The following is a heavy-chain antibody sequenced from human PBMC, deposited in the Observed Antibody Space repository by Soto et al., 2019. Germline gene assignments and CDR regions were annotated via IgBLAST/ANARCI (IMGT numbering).Heavy chain of an antibody. Sequence: PKISCKGSGYSFTSYWIGWVRQMPGKGLEWMGIIYPGDSDTRYSPSFQGQVTISADKSISTAYLQWSSLKASDTAMYYCARQRTVVTAGAFDIWGQGTMVTVSS. V-gene: IGHV5-51*01. J-gene: IGHJ3*02. CDR1: GYSFTSYW. D-gene: IGHD2-15*01. CDR2: IYPGDSDT. CDR3: ARQRTVVTAGAFDI.